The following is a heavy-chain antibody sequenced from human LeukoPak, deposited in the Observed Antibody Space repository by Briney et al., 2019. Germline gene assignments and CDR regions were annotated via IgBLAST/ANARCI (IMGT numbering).Heavy chain of an antibody. Sequence: GASVKVSCKASGFTFNKYGISWVRQAPGQGLEWMGCISAYNGDTNYAQTFQGRVTMTTDTSTTTAYMEVRSLRSDDTAVYYCARDPSNSSGWGAFFDYWGQGTLVTVSS. V-gene: IGHV1-18*01. CDR2: ISAYNGDT. CDR1: GFTFNKYG. D-gene: IGHD6-19*01. CDR3: ARDPSNSSGWGAFFDY. J-gene: IGHJ4*02.